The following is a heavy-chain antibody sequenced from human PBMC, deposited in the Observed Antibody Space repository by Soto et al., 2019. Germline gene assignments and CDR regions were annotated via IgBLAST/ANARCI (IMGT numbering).Heavy chain of an antibody. Sequence: NLPETLSLTCTVSGGSISSYYWSWIRQPPGKGLEWIGYIYYSGSTNYNPSLKSRVTISVDTSKNQFSLKLSSVTAADTAVYYCARSLARGFPKVDYWGQGTLVTVSS. CDR3: ARSLARGFPKVDY. CDR1: GGSISSYY. CDR2: IYYSGST. V-gene: IGHV4-59*01. J-gene: IGHJ4*02. D-gene: IGHD3-16*01.